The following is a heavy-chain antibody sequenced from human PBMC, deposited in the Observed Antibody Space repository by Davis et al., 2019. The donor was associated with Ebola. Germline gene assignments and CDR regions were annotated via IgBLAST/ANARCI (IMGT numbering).Heavy chain of an antibody. CDR2: IYYSGGT. J-gene: IGHJ4*02. V-gene: IGHV4-34*01. CDR3: ARGPLFPYCTNGVCKPYYFDY. CDR1: GGSFSGYY. Sequence: PSETLSLTCAVYGGSFSGYYWSWIRQPPGKGLEWIGTIYYSGGTYYNPSLKSRVTISIDAAKNQFSLKLRSVTAADTAVYYCARGPLFPYCTNGVCKPYYFDYWGQGTLVTVSS. D-gene: IGHD2-8*01.